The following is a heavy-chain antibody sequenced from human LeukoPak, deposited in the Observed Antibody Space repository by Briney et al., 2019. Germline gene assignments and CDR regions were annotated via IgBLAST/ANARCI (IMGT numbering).Heavy chain of an antibody. J-gene: IGHJ3*02. D-gene: IGHD3-10*01. CDR2: INPSGGST. V-gene: IGHV1-46*01. Sequence: ASVKVSCKASGYTFTGYYMHWVRQAPGQGLEWMGIINPSGGSTSYAQKFQGRVTMTRDTSTSTVYMELSSLRSEDTAVYYCARDRVMVRGAHLVTDAFDIWGQGTMVTVSS. CDR1: GYTFTGYY. CDR3: ARDRVMVRGAHLVTDAFDI.